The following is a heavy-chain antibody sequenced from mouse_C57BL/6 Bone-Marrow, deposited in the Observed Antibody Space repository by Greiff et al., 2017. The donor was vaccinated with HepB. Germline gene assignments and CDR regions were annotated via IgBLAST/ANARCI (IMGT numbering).Heavy chain of an antibody. J-gene: IGHJ3*01. D-gene: IGHD2-3*01. V-gene: IGHV1-55*01. Sequence: QVQLKQPGAELVKPGASVKMSCKASGYTFTSYWITWVKQRPGQGLEWIGDIYPGSGSTNYNEKFKSKATLTVDTSSSTAYMQLSSLTSEDAAVYYCARYFDGPEGFAYWGQGTLVTVSA. CDR3: ARYFDGPEGFAY. CDR1: GYTFTSYW. CDR2: IYPGSGST.